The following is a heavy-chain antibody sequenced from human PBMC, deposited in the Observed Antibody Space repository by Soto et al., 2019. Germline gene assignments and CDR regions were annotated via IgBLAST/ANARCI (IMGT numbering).Heavy chain of an antibody. V-gene: IGHV3-48*03. Sequence: EGQLVESGGGWAQPGGSLSLSCAASGFTFSSFEMNWVRQAPGKGLECVAYISSGGSTKFYADSVKGRFTISRDNAKNSLLLQMHSLTAEDSAVYYCAREGPADGLDIGCQGTMVTVSS. J-gene: IGHJ3*02. D-gene: IGHD2-8*01. CDR2: ISSGGSTK. CDR3: AREGPADGLDI. CDR1: GFTFSSFE.